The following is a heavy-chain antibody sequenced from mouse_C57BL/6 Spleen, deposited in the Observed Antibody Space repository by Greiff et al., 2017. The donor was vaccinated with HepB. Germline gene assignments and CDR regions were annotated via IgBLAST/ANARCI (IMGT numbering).Heavy chain of an antibody. CDR2: FHPYNDDT. D-gene: IGHD2-2*01. CDR1: GYTFPTYP. CDR3: ARGGYDGTFDY. V-gene: IGHV1-47*01. J-gene: IGHJ2*01. Sequence: VQLQQSGAELVKPGASVKMSCKASGYTFPTYPIEWMKQNHGKSLEWIGHFHPYNDDTKYNEKFKGKATLTVEKTSSTVYLELSRVTSDYSAGYYCARGGYDGTFDYGGQGTTLTVSS.